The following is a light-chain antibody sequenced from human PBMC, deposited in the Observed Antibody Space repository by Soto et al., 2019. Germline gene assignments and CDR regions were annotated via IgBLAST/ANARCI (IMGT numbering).Light chain of an antibody. V-gene: IGLV2-14*01. CDR2: EVS. CDR1: SSDVGDYDY. CDR3: SSYTSSSTVV. J-gene: IGLJ2*01. Sequence: QSALTQPASVSGSPGQSIIISCTGTSSDVGDYDYVSWYRQHPGKAPQLVIYEVSNRPSGVSNRFSGSKSGNTASLTISGLQAEDEADYYCSSYTSSSTVVFGGGTKVTVL.